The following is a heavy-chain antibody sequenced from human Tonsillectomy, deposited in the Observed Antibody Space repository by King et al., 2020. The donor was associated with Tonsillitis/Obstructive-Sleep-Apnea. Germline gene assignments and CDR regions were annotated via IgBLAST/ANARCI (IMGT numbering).Heavy chain of an antibody. CDR3: ARDIGYSSSSPNYFDY. V-gene: IGHV3-48*03. J-gene: IGHJ4*02. D-gene: IGHD6-6*01. CDR1: GFTFSSYE. Sequence: VQLVESGGGLVQPGGSLRLSCAASGFTFSSYEMNWVRQAPGKGLEWVSNINSSGSTKYYADSVKGRLTISRDNAKNSLYLQMNSLRAEDTAVYYCARDIGYSSSSPNYFDYWGQGTLVTVSS. CDR2: INSSGSTK.